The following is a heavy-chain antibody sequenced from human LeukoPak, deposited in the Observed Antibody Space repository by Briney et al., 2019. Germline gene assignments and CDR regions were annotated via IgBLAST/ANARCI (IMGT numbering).Heavy chain of an antibody. CDR3: ALIGAGY. J-gene: IGHJ4*02. D-gene: IGHD2-21*01. CDR1: GITFTGN. Sequence: GGSLRLSCAASGITFTGNLHWARHAPGKGLVRVSLIRSGGSSTTYADSVKGRFTISRDSAKNTLYLQMNSLRVEDTAVYYCALIGAGYWGQGTLVTVSS. V-gene: IGHV3-74*03. CDR2: IRSGGSST.